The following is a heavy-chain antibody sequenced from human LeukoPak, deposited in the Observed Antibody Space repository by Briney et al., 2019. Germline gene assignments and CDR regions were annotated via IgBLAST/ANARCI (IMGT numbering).Heavy chain of an antibody. V-gene: IGHV3-48*02. J-gene: IGHJ4*02. CDR1: GLTFSTYA. CDR3: ARDRHSTGWYYFDY. Sequence: GGSLRLSCAASGLTFSTYAMSWVRQTTGKGLEWVSYINSGSSTIYYADSVKGRFTISRDNAKNSLYLQMNSLRDEDTAVYYCARDRHSTGWYYFDYWGQGTLVTVSS. CDR2: INSGSSTI. D-gene: IGHD6-19*01.